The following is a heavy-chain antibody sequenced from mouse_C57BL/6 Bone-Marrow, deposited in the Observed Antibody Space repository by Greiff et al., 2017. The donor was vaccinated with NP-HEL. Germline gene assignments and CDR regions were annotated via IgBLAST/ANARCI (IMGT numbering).Heavy chain of an antibody. V-gene: IGHV5-17*01. D-gene: IGHD1-1*01. CDR3: AAYYYGSSGYYAMDY. CDR2: ISSGSSTI. CDR1: GFTFSDYG. Sequence: EVKLQESGGGLVKPGGSLKLSCAASGFTFSDYGMHWVRQAPEKGLEWVAYISSGSSTIYYADTVKGRFTISRDNAKNTLFLQMTSLRSEDTAMYYGAAYYYGSSGYYAMDYWGQGTSVTVSS. J-gene: IGHJ4*01.